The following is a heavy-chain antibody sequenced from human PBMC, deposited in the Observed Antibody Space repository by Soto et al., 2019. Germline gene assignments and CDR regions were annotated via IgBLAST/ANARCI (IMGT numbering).Heavy chain of an antibody. D-gene: IGHD3-9*01. V-gene: IGHV4-4*02. CDR3: ARACYDILTGFYGMDV. CDR1: GGSISSSNW. CDR2: IYHSGST. Sequence: SETLSLTCAVSGGSISSSNWWSWVRQPPGKGLEWIGEIYHSGSTNYNPSLKSRVTISVDKSKNQFSLKLSSVTAADTAVYYCARACYDILTGFYGMDVWGQGTMVTVSS. J-gene: IGHJ6*02.